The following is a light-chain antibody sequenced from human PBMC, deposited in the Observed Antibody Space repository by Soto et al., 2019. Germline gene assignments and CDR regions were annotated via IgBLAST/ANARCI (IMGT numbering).Light chain of an antibody. V-gene: IGLV8-61*01. Sequence: QTVVTKEASVSVSPGTTVTLTCGLSSGSVSASNHPSWYQQTPGQAPRTLIYNTNTRSSGVPDRFSGSILGNKAALTITGAQADDESDYYCVLYMGSGIWVFGVGTQLTVL. CDR1: SGSVSASNH. CDR3: VLYMGSGIWV. CDR2: NTN. J-gene: IGLJ3*02.